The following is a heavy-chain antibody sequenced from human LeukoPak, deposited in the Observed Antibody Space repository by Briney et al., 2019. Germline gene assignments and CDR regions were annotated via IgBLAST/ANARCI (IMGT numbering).Heavy chain of an antibody. D-gene: IGHD2-15*01. V-gene: IGHV4-59*01. CDR2: NYYSGST. J-gene: IGHJ4*02. CDR1: GGSISSYY. CDR3: ARDSDCSGGSCYFDY. Sequence: SETLSLTCTVSGGSISSYYWSWLRQPPGKGLEWIGYNYYSGSTNYNPSLKSRVTISVDTSKNQFSLKLSSVTAADTAVYYCARDSDCSGGSCYFDYWGQGTLVTVSS.